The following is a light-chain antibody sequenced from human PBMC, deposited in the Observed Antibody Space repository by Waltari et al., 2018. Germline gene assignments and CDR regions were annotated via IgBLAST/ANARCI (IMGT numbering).Light chain of an antibody. V-gene: IGKV3-20*01. Sequence: EIVLTQSPGTLSLSPGDRATLSCRASQSLSGDPLAGYQQRPGQAPRLLIYGTSSRATRIPDRFSGSGSGTDFTLTIGRLEAADFAVDYCHQYGSSPRTFGQGTKVETK. J-gene: IGKJ1*01. CDR3: HQYGSSPRT. CDR1: QSLSGDP. CDR2: GTS.